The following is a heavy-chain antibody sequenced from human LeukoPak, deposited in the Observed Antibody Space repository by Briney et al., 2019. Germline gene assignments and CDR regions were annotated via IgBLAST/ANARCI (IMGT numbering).Heavy chain of an antibody. J-gene: IGHJ4*02. Sequence: SETLSLTCTVSGGSISSYYWGWIRQPPGKGLEWIGYIYYSGSTNYNPSLKSRVTLSVDTSKNQFSLKLSSVTAADTAVYYCARGPPPDFDYWGRGTLVTVSS. CDR3: ARGPPPDFDY. V-gene: IGHV4-59*12. CDR2: IYYSGST. CDR1: GGSISSYY.